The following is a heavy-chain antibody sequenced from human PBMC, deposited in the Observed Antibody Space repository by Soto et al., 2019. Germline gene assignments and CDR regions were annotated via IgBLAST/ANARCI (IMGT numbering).Heavy chain of an antibody. V-gene: IGHV3-23*01. CDR3: AKGRSSSWFPTANWFDP. CDR2: VSGSGVST. Sequence: EVQLLESGGGLVQPGGSLRLSCAASGFTFSSYAMSWVRQAPGKGLGWVSAVSGSGVSTYYADSVKGRFTISRDNSKNTLYLQMNSLRAEGTAVYYCAKGRSSSWFPTANWFDPWGQGTLVTVSS. D-gene: IGHD6-13*01. CDR1: GFTFSSYA. J-gene: IGHJ5*02.